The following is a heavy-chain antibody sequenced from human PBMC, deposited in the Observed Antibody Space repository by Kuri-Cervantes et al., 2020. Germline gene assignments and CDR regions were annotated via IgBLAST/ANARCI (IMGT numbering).Heavy chain of an antibody. V-gene: IGHV3-21*01. D-gene: IGHD3-10*01. CDR1: GLTFSSYS. CDR2: ISSSSSYI. J-gene: IGHJ1*01. CDR3: AREWGSGET. Sequence: GESLKISCAASGLTFSSYSMNWVRQAPGKGLEWVSSISSSSSYIYYADSVKGRFTISRDNARNSLYLQMNSLRAEDTAVYYCAREWGSGETWGQGTLVTVSS.